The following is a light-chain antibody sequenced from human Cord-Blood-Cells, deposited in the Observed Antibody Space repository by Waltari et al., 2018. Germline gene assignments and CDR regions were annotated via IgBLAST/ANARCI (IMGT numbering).Light chain of an antibody. CDR2: EVS. CDR3: CSYAGSYTWV. J-gene: IGLJ3*02. Sequence: QSALTQPRSVSGSPGQSVTISCTGTSSYVGGYNHVPWYQQHPGKAPKLMIYEVSKRPSGVPDRFSGSKSGNTASLTISGLQAEDEADYYCCSYAGSYTWVFGGGTKLTVL. CDR1: SSYVGGYNH. V-gene: IGLV2-11*01.